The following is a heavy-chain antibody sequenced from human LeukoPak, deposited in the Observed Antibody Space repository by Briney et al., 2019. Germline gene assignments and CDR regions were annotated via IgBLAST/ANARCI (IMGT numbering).Heavy chain of an antibody. CDR3: ATPLAAYGDYVLGAFDI. D-gene: IGHD4-17*01. CDR2: IYPGDSDT. CDR1: GYSFTSYW. J-gene: IGHJ3*02. V-gene: IGHV5-51*01. Sequence: GESLKISCKGSGYSFTSYWIGWVRQMPGKGLEWMGIIYPGDSDTRYSPSFQGQVTTSADKSISTAYLQWSSLKASDTAMYYCATPLAAYGDYVLGAFDIWGQGTMVTVSS.